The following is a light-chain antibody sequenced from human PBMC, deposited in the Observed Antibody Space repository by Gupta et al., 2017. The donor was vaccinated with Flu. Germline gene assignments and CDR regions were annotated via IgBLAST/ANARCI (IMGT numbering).Light chain of an antibody. J-gene: IGLJ2*01. V-gene: IGLV1-36*01. CDR2: DDD. CDR3: ATWGHSLNGVV. CDR1: SSNIEINA. Sequence: SSSNIEINAVGWYQQLPGTAPHLLIYDDDFLPSGISDRFSGSKSGASASLAISGLQSEDEADYYCATWGHSLNGVVFGGGTRLSVL.